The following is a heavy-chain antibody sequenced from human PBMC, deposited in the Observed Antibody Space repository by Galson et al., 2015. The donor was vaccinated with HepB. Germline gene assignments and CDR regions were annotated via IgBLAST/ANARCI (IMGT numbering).Heavy chain of an antibody. D-gene: IGHD3-16*02. Sequence: SGAEVKKPGESLKISCKGSGYSFTSYWIGWVRQMPGKGLEWMGIIYPGDSDTRYSPSFQGQVTISADKSISTAYLQWSSLKASDTAMYYCASRVYDYVWGSYRDDAFDIWGQGTMVTVSS. V-gene: IGHV5-51*01. CDR1: GYSFTSYW. J-gene: IGHJ3*02. CDR3: ASRVYDYVWGSYRDDAFDI. CDR2: IYPGDSDT.